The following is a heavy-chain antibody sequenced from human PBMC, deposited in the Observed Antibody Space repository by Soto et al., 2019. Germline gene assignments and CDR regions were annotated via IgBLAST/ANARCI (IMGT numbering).Heavy chain of an antibody. CDR3: VVDTSGLLDY. CDR2: IWYDGNKK. J-gene: IGHJ4*02. CDR1: GFTFSSYV. V-gene: IGHV3-33*03. Sequence: GGSRRRSWAASGFTFSSYVMHWGRQAPGKGLEWVAVIWYDGNKKYYGDSVRGRFTISRDNSKNTLYLEMNSLRAEDTAVYYCVVDTSGLLDYWGQGTPVTVSS. D-gene: IGHD3-22*01.